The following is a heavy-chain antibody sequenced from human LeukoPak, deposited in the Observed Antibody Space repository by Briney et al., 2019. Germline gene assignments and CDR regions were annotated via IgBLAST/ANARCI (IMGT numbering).Heavy chain of an antibody. D-gene: IGHD5-24*01. J-gene: IGHJ4*02. V-gene: IGHV1-2*06. CDR2: INPNSGGT. Sequence: ASVKVSCKASGYTFTGYYMHWVRQAPGQGLEWMGRINPNSGGTNYAQKFQGRVTMTRDTSISTAYMELSRLRSDDTAVYYCAGDSGGEMATMGTHYYFDYWGQGTLVTVSS. CDR1: GYTFTGYY. CDR3: AGDSGGEMATMGTHYYFDY.